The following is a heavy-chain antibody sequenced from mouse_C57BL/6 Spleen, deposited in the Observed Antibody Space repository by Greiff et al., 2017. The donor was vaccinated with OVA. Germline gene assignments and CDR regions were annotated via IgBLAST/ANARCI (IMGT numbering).Heavy chain of an antibody. J-gene: IGHJ4*01. CDR1: GYAFSSSW. D-gene: IGHD1-2*01. V-gene: IGHV1-82*01. CDR3: ARDYYYGSMDY. Sequence: QVQLQQSGPELVKPGASVKISCKASGYAFSSSWMNWVKQRPGKGLEWIGRIYPGDGDTNYNGKFKGKATLTADKSSSTAYMQLSSLTSEDSAVYFCARDYYYGSMDYWGQGTSVTVSS. CDR2: IYPGDGDT.